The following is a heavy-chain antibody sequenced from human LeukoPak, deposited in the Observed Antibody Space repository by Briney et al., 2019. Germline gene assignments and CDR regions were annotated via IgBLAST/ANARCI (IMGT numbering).Heavy chain of an antibody. CDR2: ISYDGSNK. D-gene: IGHD3-3*01. J-gene: IGHJ6*02. Sequence: GGSLRLSCAASGFTFSSYGMHWVRQAPGKGLDGGAVISYDGSNKYYADSVKGRFTISRDNSKNTLYLQMNSLRAEDTAVYYCAKGLYDFWSGPMDVWGQGTTVTVSS. V-gene: IGHV3-30*18. CDR1: GFTFSSYG. CDR3: AKGLYDFWSGPMDV.